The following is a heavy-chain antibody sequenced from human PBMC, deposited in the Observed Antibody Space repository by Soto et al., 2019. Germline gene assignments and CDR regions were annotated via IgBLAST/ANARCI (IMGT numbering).Heavy chain of an antibody. CDR2: ISGSGGST. CDR1: GFTFSSYA. Sequence: EVQLLESGGGLVQPGGSLRLSCAASGFTFSSYAMSWVRQAPGKGLEWVSAISGSGGSTYYADSVKGRFTISRDNSKNTLYLQMNSLRAEDTALYYCAKWVLVIVVDDDAFDIWGQGTMVTVSS. D-gene: IGHD3-22*01. CDR3: AKWVLVIVVDDDAFDI. J-gene: IGHJ3*02. V-gene: IGHV3-23*01.